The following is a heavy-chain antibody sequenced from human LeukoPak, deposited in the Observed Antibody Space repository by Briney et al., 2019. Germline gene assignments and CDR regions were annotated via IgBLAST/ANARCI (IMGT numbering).Heavy chain of an antibody. CDR1: GGSISSFH. J-gene: IGHJ4*02. V-gene: IGHV4-59*01. CDR3: ARVISSGWAGFDY. CDR2: IYYRGIT. D-gene: IGHD6-19*01. Sequence: SETLSLTCTVSGGSISSFHWSWIRQPPGKGLEWIGYIYYRGITNYNPSLGGRVTISVDMSKNQMSLKLNSVTTADTAVYYCARVISSGWAGFDYWGQGALVTVSS.